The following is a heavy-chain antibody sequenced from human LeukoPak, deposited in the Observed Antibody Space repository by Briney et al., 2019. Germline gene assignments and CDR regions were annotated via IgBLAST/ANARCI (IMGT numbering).Heavy chain of an antibody. V-gene: IGHV1-2*02. CDR2: INPKSGVT. CDR3: ARAGGYCGSTSCYSGYYYYFMDV. D-gene: IGHD2-2*01. CDR1: GYTFTDYY. Sequence: ASVKVSCKASGYTFTDYYLHWVRQAPGQGLEWMGWINPKSGVTDSKMRFQGRVTLTRDTSITTAYMELISLTSDDAAVYYCARAGGYCGSTSCYSGYYYYFMDVWGKGTTVTVSS. J-gene: IGHJ6*03.